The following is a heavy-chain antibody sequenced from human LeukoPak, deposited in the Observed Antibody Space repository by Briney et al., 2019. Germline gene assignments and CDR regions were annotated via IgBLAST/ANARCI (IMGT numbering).Heavy chain of an antibody. CDR1: GYTFTSYG. CDR2: ISAYNGNT. V-gene: IGHV1-18*01. CDR3: ARRTEWLLNNLYYYYYGMDV. J-gene: IGHJ6*02. Sequence: ASVKVSCKASGYTFTSYGISWVRQAPGQGLEWMGWISAYNGNTNYAQKLQGRVTMTTDTSTSTAYMELRSLRSDDTAVYYCARRTEWLLNNLYYYYYGMDVWGQRTRVTVSS. D-gene: IGHD3-3*01.